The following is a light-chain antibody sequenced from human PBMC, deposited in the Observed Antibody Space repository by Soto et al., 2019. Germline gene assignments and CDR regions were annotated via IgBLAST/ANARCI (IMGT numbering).Light chain of an antibody. CDR2: GAS. J-gene: IGKJ2*01. V-gene: IGKV3-15*01. CDR1: QSVSRN. Sequence: TQSPATLSVSPGDRATLSCRASQSVSRNLAWYQQKPGRALRLLIYGASTRATGVPARFSGSGSGTEFTLSISSLQSEDFAVYYCQQYGDWPPDTFGQGTKLEI. CDR3: QQYGDWPPDT.